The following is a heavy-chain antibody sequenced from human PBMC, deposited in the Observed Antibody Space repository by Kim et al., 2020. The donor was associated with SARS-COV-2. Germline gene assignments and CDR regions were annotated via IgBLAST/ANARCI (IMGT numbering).Heavy chain of an antibody. CDR3: ARAGAAGMGPAY. CDR1: GYSFTSHP. Sequence: ASVKVSCKASGYSFTSHPMNWVRQAPGQGLELMGWIKTHTGDPTYAQDFTGRFVFSLDTSVNTAYLHISSLKIEDTAVYYCARAGAAGMGPAYWGQGTLVTVSS. V-gene: IGHV7-4-1*02. J-gene: IGHJ4*02. D-gene: IGHD6-25*01. CDR2: IKTHTGDP.